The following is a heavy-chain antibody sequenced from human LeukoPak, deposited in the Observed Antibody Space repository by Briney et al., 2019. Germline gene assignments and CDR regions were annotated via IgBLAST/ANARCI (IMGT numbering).Heavy chain of an antibody. Sequence: GGSLRLSCSAPGFTFSSYAMHWVRQAPGKGLEYVSAISSNGGSTYYADSVKGRFTISRGNSKNTLYLQMSSLRAEDTAVYYCVKGGTRFGEFGYWGQGTLVTVSS. CDR1: GFTFSSYA. CDR2: ISSNGGST. D-gene: IGHD3-10*01. CDR3: VKGGTRFGEFGY. V-gene: IGHV3-64D*06. J-gene: IGHJ4*02.